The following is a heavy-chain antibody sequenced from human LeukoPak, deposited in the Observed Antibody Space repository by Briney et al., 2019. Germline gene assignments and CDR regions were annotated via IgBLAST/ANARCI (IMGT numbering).Heavy chain of an antibody. D-gene: IGHD2-21*02. CDR2: IYSGGST. CDR1: GFTFSSAW. CDR3: ARVDCGGDCYWSLDY. Sequence: PGGSLRLSCAASGFTFSSAWMSWVRQAPGKGLEWVSVIYSGGSTYYADSVKGRFTISRDNSKNTLYLQMNSLRAEDTAVYYCARVDCGGDCYWSLDYWGQGTLVTVSS. V-gene: IGHV3-66*01. J-gene: IGHJ4*02.